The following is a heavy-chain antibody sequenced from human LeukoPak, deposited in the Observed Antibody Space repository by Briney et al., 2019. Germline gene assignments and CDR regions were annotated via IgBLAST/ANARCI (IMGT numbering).Heavy chain of an antibody. CDR3: ARHAGYCSGDRCHPFDY. Sequence: ASVKVSCKASGYTFTSYDINWVRQAAGQGLEWMGWMNPNSGNTGYAQKFQGRVTMTRNTSISTAYMELSSLRSEDTAVYYCARHAGYCSGDRCHPFDYWGQGTLVTVSS. D-gene: IGHD2-15*01. CDR2: MNPNSGNT. J-gene: IGHJ4*02. V-gene: IGHV1-8*01. CDR1: GYTFTSYD.